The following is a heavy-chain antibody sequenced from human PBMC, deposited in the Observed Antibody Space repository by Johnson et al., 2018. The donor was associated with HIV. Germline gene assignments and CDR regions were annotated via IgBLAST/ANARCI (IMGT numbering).Heavy chain of an antibody. V-gene: IGHV3-64*01. Sequence: VQLVESGGGLVQPGGSLRLSCAASGFTFSTYAIHWVRQAPGKGLEYVSAISNNGGSTYYANSVKGRFTISRDNSKNTLYLQMTSLRAEDTAMYYCAKRRVAGDDAFDVWGQGTMVIVSS. CDR1: GFTFSTYA. CDR2: ISNNGGST. J-gene: IGHJ3*01. CDR3: AKRRVAGDDAFDV. D-gene: IGHD6-19*01.